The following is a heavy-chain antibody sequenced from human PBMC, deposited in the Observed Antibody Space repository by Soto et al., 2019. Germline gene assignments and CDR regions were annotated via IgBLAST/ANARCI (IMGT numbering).Heavy chain of an antibody. CDR3: ARNGDYMVAYYYGMDV. Sequence: QVQLVESGGGVVQPGRSLRLSCAASGFTFSSYAMHWVRQAPGKGLEWVAVISYDGSNKYYADSVKGRFTISRDNSKNALYLQMNSLRAEDTAVYYCARNGDYMVAYYYGMDVWGRGTTVTVS. CDR2: ISYDGSNK. J-gene: IGHJ6*02. V-gene: IGHV3-30-3*01. CDR1: GFTFSSYA. D-gene: IGHD4-17*01.